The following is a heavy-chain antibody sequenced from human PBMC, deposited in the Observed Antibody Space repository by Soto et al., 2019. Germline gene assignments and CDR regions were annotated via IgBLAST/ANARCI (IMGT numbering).Heavy chain of an antibody. J-gene: IGHJ4*02. V-gene: IGHV3-23*01. CDR1: GFHFNTYA. CDR3: AKDFELSPSFDY. Sequence: QPVGSLRLSCAASGFHFNTYAMSWVRQAPGKGLEWVAHISGSGGATYYADSVKGRFTISRDNSQNTLHLQMNGLRAEDTAVFYCAKDFELSPSFDYWGQGT. D-gene: IGHD1-7*01. CDR2: ISGSGGAT.